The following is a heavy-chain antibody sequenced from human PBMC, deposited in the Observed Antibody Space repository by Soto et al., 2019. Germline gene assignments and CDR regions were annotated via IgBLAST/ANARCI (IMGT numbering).Heavy chain of an antibody. CDR3: ASWLKEAGIGNYYYGMDV. J-gene: IGHJ6*02. V-gene: IGHV1-69*12. D-gene: IGHD6-19*01. CDR1: EAPFADYP. Sequence: QVQLVQSGAEVKKPGSPVKVPSPALEAPFADYPFSWLHQAPGQGLECRGGFMPPFVAPDYGQKFQGRVTITADESARMAYMEMRSLRSEDTAVYYCASWLKEAGIGNYYYGMDVWGQGTTVTVSS. CDR2: FMPPFVAP.